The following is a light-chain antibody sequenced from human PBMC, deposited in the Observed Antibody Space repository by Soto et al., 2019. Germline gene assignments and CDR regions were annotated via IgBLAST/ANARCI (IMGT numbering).Light chain of an antibody. J-gene: IGLJ2*01. Sequence: QSALTQPRSVSGSPGQSVTISCTGTSSDVGGYNYVSWYQQHPGKAPKLIIYAGSGRPSGVPDRFSGSKSGNTASLTISGLQADAEADYYCCSYAGYYTLLFGGGTKLTVL. CDR3: CSYAGYYTLL. CDR1: SSDVGGYNY. CDR2: AGS. V-gene: IGLV2-11*01.